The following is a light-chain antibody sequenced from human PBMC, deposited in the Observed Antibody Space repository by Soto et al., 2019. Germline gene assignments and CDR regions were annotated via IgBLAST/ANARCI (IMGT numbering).Light chain of an antibody. V-gene: IGKV3-11*01. CDR1: QSVSSY. CDR3: QQYGSSGT. J-gene: IGKJ1*01. Sequence: EIVLTPSPATLSLSPGERATLSCRASQSVSSYLAWYQQKPGQAPRLLIYEGSNRATGIPTRFSGSGSGTEFTLTISSLQSEDFAVYYCQQYGSSGTFGQGTKVDIK. CDR2: EGS.